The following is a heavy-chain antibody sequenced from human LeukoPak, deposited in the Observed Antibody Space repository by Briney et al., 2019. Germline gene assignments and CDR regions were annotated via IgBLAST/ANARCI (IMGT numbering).Heavy chain of an antibody. CDR3: ARGPGSSGGAYVGDY. CDR2: IDGGGSSA. J-gene: IGHJ4*01. V-gene: IGHV3-74*01. CDR1: GFTFSSYS. Sequence: GGSLRLSCAASGFTFSSYSMNWVRQAPGKGLVWVSRIDGGGSSASYADSVKGRFSISRDNAKSTLYLQMSSLRAEDTAVYYCARGPGSSGGAYVGDYWGPGTLVTVSS. D-gene: IGHD3-22*01.